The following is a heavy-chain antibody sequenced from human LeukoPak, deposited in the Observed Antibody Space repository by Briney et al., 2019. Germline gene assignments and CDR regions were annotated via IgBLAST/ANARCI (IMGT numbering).Heavy chain of an antibody. D-gene: IGHD5-18*01. J-gene: IGHJ4*02. CDR1: GFTFGDYA. V-gene: IGHV3-49*03. CDR2: IRSKAYGGTT. Sequence: GGSLRLSCTASGFTFGDYAMSWFRQAPGKGLEWVGFIRSKAYGGTTEYAASVKGRFTISRDDSKSIAYLQMNSLKTEDTAVYYCAKAQGRKTAMSNFDYWGQGTLVTVSS. CDR3: AKAQGRKTAMSNFDY.